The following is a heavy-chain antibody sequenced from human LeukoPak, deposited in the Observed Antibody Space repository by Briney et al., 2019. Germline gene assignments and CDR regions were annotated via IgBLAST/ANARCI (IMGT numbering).Heavy chain of an antibody. D-gene: IGHD5-12*01. CDR3: ARDPGGATMSSFDY. V-gene: IGHV4-38-2*02. CDR2: IYHSGST. Sequence: SSETLSLTCTVSGYSISSGYYWGWIRQPPGKGLEWIGSIYHSGSTYYNPSLKSRVTISVDTSKNQFSLKLSSVTAADTAVYYCARDPGGATMSSFDYWGQGTLVTVSS. J-gene: IGHJ4*02. CDR1: GYSISSGYY.